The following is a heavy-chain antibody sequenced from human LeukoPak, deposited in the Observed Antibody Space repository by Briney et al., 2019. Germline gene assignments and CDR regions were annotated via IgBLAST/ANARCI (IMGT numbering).Heavy chain of an antibody. J-gene: IGHJ4*02. V-gene: IGHV3-9*01. CDR1: GFTFDDYA. D-gene: IGHD5-12*01. CDR3: AQGLFRLRWQTPFDS. CDR2: ISLNSVGI. Sequence: GGSLRLSCAASGFTFDDYAMPWVRHAPGKGLEWVSGISLNSVGIDYPDSVKGRFTLSSDNAKTSLYLQLNSLRPEDTAFYCAQGLFRLRWQTPFDSWGQGTLVTVSS.